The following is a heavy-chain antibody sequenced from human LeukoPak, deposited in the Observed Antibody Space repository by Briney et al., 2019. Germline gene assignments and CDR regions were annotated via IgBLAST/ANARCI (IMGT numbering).Heavy chain of an antibody. D-gene: IGHD3-10*01. V-gene: IGHV3-23*01. J-gene: IGHJ4*02. CDR3: ARDMAKPSLRSYFDY. CDR2: ISGSGGST. Sequence: GGSLRLSCAASGFTFTTYSMNWVRQAPGKGLEWVSAISGSGGSTYYADSVKGRFTISRDNSKNTLYLQMNSLRAEDTAVYYCARDMAKPSLRSYFDYWGQGTLVTVSS. CDR1: GFTFTTYS.